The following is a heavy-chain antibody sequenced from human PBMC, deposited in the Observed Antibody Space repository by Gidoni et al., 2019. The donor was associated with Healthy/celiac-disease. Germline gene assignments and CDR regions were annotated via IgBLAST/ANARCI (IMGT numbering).Heavy chain of an antibody. Sequence: EVQLVESGGGLVKPGGSLRLSCAASGFTFSSYSMNWVRQAPGKGLDWVSSISSSSSYIYYADSVKGRFTISRDNAKNSLYLQMNSLRAEDTAVYYCASERQLWSFDYWGQGTLVTVSS. J-gene: IGHJ4*02. CDR2: ISSSSSYI. CDR1: GFTFSSYS. V-gene: IGHV3-21*01. D-gene: IGHD5-18*01. CDR3: ASERQLWSFDY.